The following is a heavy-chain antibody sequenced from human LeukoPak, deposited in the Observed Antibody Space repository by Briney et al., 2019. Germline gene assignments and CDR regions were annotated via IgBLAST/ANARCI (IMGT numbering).Heavy chain of an antibody. CDR1: GFTFSTYA. V-gene: IGHV3-64*01. CDR2: ITSNGGST. D-gene: IGHD1-26*01. CDR3: ARVGSWDAFDI. Sequence: PGGSLRLSCAASGFTFSTYAMHWVRQAPGKGPEYVSAITSNGGSTYYANSVKGRFTISRDNSKNTLYLQMGSLRPEDMAVYYCARVGSWDAFDIWGRGTMVTVSS. J-gene: IGHJ3*02.